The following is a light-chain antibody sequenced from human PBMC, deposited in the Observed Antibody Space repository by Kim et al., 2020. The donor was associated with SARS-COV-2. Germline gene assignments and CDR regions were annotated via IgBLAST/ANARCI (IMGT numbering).Light chain of an antibody. CDR1: KRDYEY. Sequence: SESSGQTARHTWYEDKRDYEYVCWYKMKPGQPPVLVTSGANKRPSGIPKRFSGTNDGDTATLTIGGTQAMDEADYYCQAWDSRTAVFDGGTQLTVL. CDR2: GAN. CDR3: QAWDSRTAV. V-gene: IGLV3-1*01. J-gene: IGLJ2*01.